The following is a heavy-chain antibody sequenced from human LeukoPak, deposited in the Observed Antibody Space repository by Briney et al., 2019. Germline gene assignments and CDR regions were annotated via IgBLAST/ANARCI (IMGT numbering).Heavy chain of an antibody. D-gene: IGHD2-15*01. CDR2: INPNSGGT. J-gene: IGHJ4*02. Sequence: ASVKVSCKASGYTFTGYYMHWVRQAPGQGLEWMGWINPNSGGTNYAQKFQGRVTMTRDTSISTAYMELSRLRSDDTAVYYCARVGTPPYRSGGSCPYGPIDYWGQGTLVTVSS. CDR3: ARVGTPPYRSGGSCPYGPIDY. CDR1: GYTFTGYY. V-gene: IGHV1-2*02.